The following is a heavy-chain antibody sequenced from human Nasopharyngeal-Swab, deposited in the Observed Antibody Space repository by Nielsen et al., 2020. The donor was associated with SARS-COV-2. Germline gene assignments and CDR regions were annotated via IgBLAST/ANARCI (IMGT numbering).Heavy chain of an antibody. CDR2: ISYDGNNK. CDR1: EFTINSFA. V-gene: IGHV3-30-3*01. D-gene: IGHD3-10*01. Sequence: GGSLRLSCAASEFTINSFAMHWVRQAPGKGLEWVAVISYDGNNKYYADSVKGRFTISRDNSKNTVYLQMNSLRPEDTAVYYCARDVASGFGELFPLLRGLDIWGHGTTVTVSS. CDR3: ARDVASGFGELFPLLRGLDI. J-gene: IGHJ6*02.